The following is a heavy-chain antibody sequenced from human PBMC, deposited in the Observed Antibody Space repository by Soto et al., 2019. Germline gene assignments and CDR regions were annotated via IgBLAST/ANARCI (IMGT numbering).Heavy chain of an antibody. CDR2: ISSSSSYT. CDR1: GFTFSDYY. D-gene: IGHD3-16*02. Sequence: PGGSLRLSCAASGFTFSDYYMSWIRQAPGKGLEWVSYISSSSSYTNYADSVKGRFTISRDNAKNSLYLQMNSLRAEDTAVYYCARADHDYVWGSYRYTSYYFDYWGQGTLVTVSS. CDR3: ARADHDYVWGSYRYTSYYFDY. J-gene: IGHJ4*02. V-gene: IGHV3-11*06.